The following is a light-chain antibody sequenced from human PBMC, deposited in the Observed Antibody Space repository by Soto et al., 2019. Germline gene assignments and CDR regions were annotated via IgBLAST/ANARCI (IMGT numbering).Light chain of an antibody. CDR3: QQSYNSLMLT. Sequence: DIQMTQSPSSLSASVGDRVTITCRASQSISTYLNWYQQKPGKAPNPLIYAASSLQSGVPSRFSGSGSGTDFTLTISSLQPEDFATYYCQQSYNSLMLTFGGGTKVDIK. V-gene: IGKV1-39*01. CDR1: QSISTY. CDR2: AAS. J-gene: IGKJ4*01.